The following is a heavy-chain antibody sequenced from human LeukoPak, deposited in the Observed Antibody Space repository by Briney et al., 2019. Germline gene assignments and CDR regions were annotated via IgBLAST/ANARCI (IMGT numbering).Heavy chain of an antibody. J-gene: IGHJ4*02. CDR1: GFTFSSYA. Sequence: PGGSLRLSCAASGFTFSSYAMSWVRQAPGKGLEWVSAISGSGGSTYYADSVKGRFTISRDNSKNTLYLQMNSLRAEDTAVYYCAEVMVRGVTTYYFDYWGQGTLVTVSS. CDR3: AEVMVRGVTTYYFDY. CDR2: ISGSGGST. D-gene: IGHD3-10*01. V-gene: IGHV3-23*01.